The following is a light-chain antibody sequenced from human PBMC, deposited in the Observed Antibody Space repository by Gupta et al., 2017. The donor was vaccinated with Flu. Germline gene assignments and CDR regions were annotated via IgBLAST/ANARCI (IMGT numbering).Light chain of an antibody. J-gene: IGLJ1*01. V-gene: IGLV1-44*01. CDR1: SSNIGRNA. CDR2: SND. Sequence: QSVLSQPPSASGTPGQRVTIPCSGSSSNIGRNAANWYQQFPGTAPKLLMYSNDHRPSGVPDRFSGSKSGTSASLAISGLQSEDEADYYCAAWDDSLNGHVFGPGTRVTVL. CDR3: AAWDDSLNGHV.